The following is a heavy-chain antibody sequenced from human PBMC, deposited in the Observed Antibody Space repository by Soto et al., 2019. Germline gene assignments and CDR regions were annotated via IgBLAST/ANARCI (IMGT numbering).Heavy chain of an antibody. J-gene: IGHJ3*02. CDR1: GDSISTSY. CDR3: ATYRKFFQI. V-gene: IGHV4-4*07. Sequence: PSETLSLTCSVSGDSISTSYWSWIRQPAEKRPEWIGRIHSNGNSHYNPSLRSRVSMSMDTSKKEIYLELTSVTAADTAVYYCATYRKFFQIWGQGTKVTVSS. CDR2: IHSNGNS.